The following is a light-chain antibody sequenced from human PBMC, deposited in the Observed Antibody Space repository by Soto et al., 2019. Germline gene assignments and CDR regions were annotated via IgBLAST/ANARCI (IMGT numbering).Light chain of an antibody. V-gene: IGKV3-20*01. J-gene: IGKJ1*01. Sequence: VLTQSPGTLSLSPGERATLSCRASQSVYNNYLAWYQHKPGQAPRLLIYAASSRATGIPGRFSGRGSGTDFTLTISTLEPQDFAGYYSKPYGTSSWTFGQGTKVAIK. CDR3: KPYGTSSWT. CDR1: QSVYNNY. CDR2: AAS.